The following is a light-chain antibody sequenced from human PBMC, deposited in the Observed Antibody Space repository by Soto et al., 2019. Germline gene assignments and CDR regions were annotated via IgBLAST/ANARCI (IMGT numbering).Light chain of an antibody. CDR1: SSNIGAGYD. J-gene: IGLJ1*01. V-gene: IGLV1-40*01. Sequence: QSVLTQPPSVSGAPGQRVTISCTGGSSNIGAGYDVHWYQQLPGTAPKLLIYGNANRPSGVPDRFSGSKSGTSASLAITGLQAEDEADYYCQSYDSSLGANYVFGTGTKVTVL. CDR2: GNA. CDR3: QSYDSSLGANYV.